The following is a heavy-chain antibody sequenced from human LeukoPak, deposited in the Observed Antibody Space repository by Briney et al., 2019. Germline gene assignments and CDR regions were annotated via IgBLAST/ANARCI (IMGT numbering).Heavy chain of an antibody. CDR1: GFTFSSYN. CDR2: ISTSSSYI. J-gene: IGHJ4*02. CDR3: ARCKVAGTSDY. D-gene: IGHD6-19*01. V-gene: IGHV3-21*01. Sequence: GGSLRLSCAASGFTFSSYNMNWVRQAPGKGLEWVSTISTSSSYIYYADSVKGRFTISRDNGKNSLYLQMSSLRAEDTAVYYCARCKVAGTSDYWGQGTLVAVSS.